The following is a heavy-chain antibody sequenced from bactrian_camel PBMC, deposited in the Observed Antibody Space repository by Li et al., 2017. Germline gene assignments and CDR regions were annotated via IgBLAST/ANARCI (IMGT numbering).Heavy chain of an antibody. CDR3: AAAPLGGVIWGGSWLSADEYNY. J-gene: IGHJ4*01. V-gene: IGHV3S31*01. CDR2: IYTGGGRT. CDR1: GAAVGEFS. D-gene: IGHD5*01. Sequence: VQLVESGGGSVQVGGSLRLACSVSGAAVGEFSLGWFRQAPGMERKGIAAIYTGGGRTWYADSVKGRFTISKDNAKNTLYLQMNSLKPEDTAMYYCAAAPLGGVIWGGSWLSADEYNYWGQGTQVTVS.